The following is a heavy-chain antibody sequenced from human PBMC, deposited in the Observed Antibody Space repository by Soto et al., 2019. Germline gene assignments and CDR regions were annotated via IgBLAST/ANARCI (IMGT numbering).Heavy chain of an antibody. CDR2: IKQDGSEK. CDR1: GFTFSSYW. D-gene: IGHD3-10*01. Sequence: EVQLVESGGGLVQPGGSLRLSCAASGFTFSSYWMSWVRQAPGKGLEWVANIKQDGSEKYYVDSVKGRFTISRDNAKNSLYLQMNSLRAEDTAVYYCARASSWFGEEMDYMDVWGKGTTVTVSS. V-gene: IGHV3-7*01. J-gene: IGHJ6*03. CDR3: ARASSWFGEEMDYMDV.